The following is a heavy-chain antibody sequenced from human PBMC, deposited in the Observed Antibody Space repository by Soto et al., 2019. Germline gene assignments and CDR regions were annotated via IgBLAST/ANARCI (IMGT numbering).Heavy chain of an antibody. CDR3: ARDRSENYYDSSGYYSTYYDAFDI. Sequence: ASVKVSCKASGYTFTSYGISWVRQAPGQGLEWMGWISAYNGNTNYAQKLQGRVTMTTDTSTSTVYMELRSLRSDDTAVYYCARDRSENYYDSSGYYSTYYDAFDIWG. CDR2: ISAYNGNT. CDR1: GYTFTSYG. D-gene: IGHD3-22*01. J-gene: IGHJ3*02. V-gene: IGHV1-18*04.